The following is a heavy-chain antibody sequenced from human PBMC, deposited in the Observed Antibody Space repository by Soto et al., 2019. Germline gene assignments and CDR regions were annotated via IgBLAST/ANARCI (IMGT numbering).Heavy chain of an antibody. CDR1: GGSISTSRSY. CDR3: ARVKRETVVVTAKYYYSYVMDV. V-gene: IGHV4-39*02. D-gene: IGHD2-21*02. CDR2: IFYSGST. J-gene: IGHJ6*02. Sequence: SETLSLTCNVSGGSISTSRSYWAWIRQPPGKGLEWLANIFYSGSTYYNPSLTSRVTVSVDTSKNQFSLKLSSVTAADTAVYYCARVKRETVVVTAKYYYSYVMDVWGQGTTVTVSS.